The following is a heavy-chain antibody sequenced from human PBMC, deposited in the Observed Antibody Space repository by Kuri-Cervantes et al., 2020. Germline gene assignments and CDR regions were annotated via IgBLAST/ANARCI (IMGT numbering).Heavy chain of an antibody. Sequence: SETLSLTCTVSGYSISSGHYWGWIRQPPGKGLEWIGSMYHSGSTYYNPSLKSRVTISVDTSKNQFSLKLSSVTAADTAVYYCARDYYDSSGYEGEWGQGTLVTVSS. J-gene: IGHJ4*02. CDR3: ARDYYDSSGYEGE. V-gene: IGHV4-38-2*02. CDR2: MYHSGST. CDR1: GYSISSGHY. D-gene: IGHD3-22*01.